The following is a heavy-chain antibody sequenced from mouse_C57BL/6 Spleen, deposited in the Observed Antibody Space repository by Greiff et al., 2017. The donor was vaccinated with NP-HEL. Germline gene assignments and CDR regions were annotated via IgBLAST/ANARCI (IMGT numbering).Heavy chain of an antibody. V-gene: IGHV1-64*01. CDR3: ARSITTVVATYYAMDY. CDR2: IHPNSGST. J-gene: IGHJ4*01. Sequence: QVQLKESGAELVKPGASVKLSCKASGYTFTSYWMHWVKQRPGQGLEWIGMIHPNSGSTNYNEKFKSKATLTVDKSSSTAYMQLSSLTSEDSAVYYCARSITTVVATYYAMDYWGQGTSVTVSS. CDR1: GYTFTSYW. D-gene: IGHD1-1*01.